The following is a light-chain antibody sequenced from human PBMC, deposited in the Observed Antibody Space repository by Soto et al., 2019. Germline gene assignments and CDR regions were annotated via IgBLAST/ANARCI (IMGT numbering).Light chain of an antibody. J-gene: IGKJ5*01. CDR3: QQRSNWPPL. V-gene: IGKV3-11*01. CDR1: QSVSSY. CDR2: DAS. Sequence: EIVLTQSPAPLSLSPGERATLSCRASQSVSSYLAWYQQKPGQAPRLLIYDASNRATGIPARFSGSGSGTDFTLTISSLEPEDFAVYYCQQRSNWPPLFGQGTRLEIK.